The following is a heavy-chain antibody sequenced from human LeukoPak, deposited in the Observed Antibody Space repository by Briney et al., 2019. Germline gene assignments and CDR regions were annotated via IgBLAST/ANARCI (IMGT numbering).Heavy chain of an antibody. D-gene: IGHD3-16*02. CDR1: GFTFSSSA. CDR3: AKTIVIPIALGVFDY. V-gene: IGHV3-23*01. CDR2: ISDNGGST. J-gene: IGHJ4*02. Sequence: GGSLRLSCAASGFTFSSSAMSWVRQAPGKGLEWVSTISDNGGSTYYADSVKGRFTISGDNSKNTLYLQMNSLGAEDTAIYYCAKTIVIPIALGVFDYWGQGTLVTVSS.